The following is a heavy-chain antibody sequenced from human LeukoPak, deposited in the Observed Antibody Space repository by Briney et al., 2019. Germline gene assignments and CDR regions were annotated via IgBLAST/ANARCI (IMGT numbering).Heavy chain of an antibody. CDR3: ARDYHDFWSGSYYFDY. CDR2: INPDGSEK. D-gene: IGHD3-3*01. V-gene: IGHV3-7*01. Sequence: GGSLRLSCAVSGFTFSSDWMIWVRQAPGKGLEWVANINPDGSEKNYVDSVRGRFTISRDNAKNSLDLQMNSLRVEDTAVYYCARDYHDFWSGSYYFDYWGQGTLVTVSS. CDR1: GFTFSSDW. J-gene: IGHJ4*02.